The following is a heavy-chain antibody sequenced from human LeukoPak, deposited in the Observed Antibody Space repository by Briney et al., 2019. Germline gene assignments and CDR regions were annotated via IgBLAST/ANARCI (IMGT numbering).Heavy chain of an antibody. D-gene: IGHD3-10*01. CDR3: AKVGGSGSSYYYYYMDV. Sequence: RSGGSLRLSCAASGFSFSSYAMSWVRQAPGKGLEWVSGISGRDGSTYYADSVKGRFTISRDNSKNTLYLQMNSLRAEDTAVYYCAKVGGSGSSYYYYYMDVWGKGTTVTISS. CDR1: GFSFSSYA. J-gene: IGHJ6*03. CDR2: ISGRDGST. V-gene: IGHV3-23*01.